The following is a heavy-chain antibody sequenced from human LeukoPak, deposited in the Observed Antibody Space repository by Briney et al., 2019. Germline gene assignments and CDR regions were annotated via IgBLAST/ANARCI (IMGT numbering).Heavy chain of an antibody. V-gene: IGHV1-69*01. Sequence: PKASVKVSCKASGGTFSSYAISWVRQAPGQGLEWMGGIIPIFGTANYAQKFQGRVTITADESTSTAYMELSSLRSEDTAVYYCARQVPPGRGYSYGHPPSYYYYGMDVWGQGTTVTVSS. CDR2: IIPIFGTA. J-gene: IGHJ6*02. CDR3: ARQVPPGRGYSYGHPPSYYYYGMDV. D-gene: IGHD5-18*01. CDR1: GGTFSSYA.